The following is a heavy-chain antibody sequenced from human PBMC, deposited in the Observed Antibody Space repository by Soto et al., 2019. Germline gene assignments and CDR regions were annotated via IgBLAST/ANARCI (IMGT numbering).Heavy chain of an antibody. CDR1: GGTFSSYA. Sequence: QVQLVQSGAEVKKPGSSVKVSCKASGGTFSSYAISWVRQAPGQGLEWMGGIIPIFGTANYAQKFQGRVTITADESTSTAYMELSSLRSEDTAVYYCARPWGDIVLVPAAIHAFDIWGQGTMVTVSS. V-gene: IGHV1-69*12. D-gene: IGHD2-2*01. CDR3: ARPWGDIVLVPAAIHAFDI. J-gene: IGHJ3*02. CDR2: IIPIFGTA.